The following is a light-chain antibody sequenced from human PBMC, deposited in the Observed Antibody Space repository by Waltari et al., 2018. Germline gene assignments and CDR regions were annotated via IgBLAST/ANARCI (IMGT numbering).Light chain of an antibody. CDR1: SSDIGSYKT. CDR3: NSVTSSNTWV. V-gene: IGLV2-18*02. J-gene: IGLJ3*02. Sequence: QSALTQPPSVSGSPGQSVTISCTGTSSDIGSYKTVSWYQQSPGTAPKLMIYEVTNRTAGVPDRVSGSKSANTASLTISGLQVEDEADYYCNSVTSSNTWVFGGGTRLTVL. CDR2: EVT.